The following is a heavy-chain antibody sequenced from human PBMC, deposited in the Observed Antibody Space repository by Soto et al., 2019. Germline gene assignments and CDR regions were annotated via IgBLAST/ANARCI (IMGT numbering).Heavy chain of an antibody. V-gene: IGHV4-59*01. Sequence: SETLSLTCSVSGGSMSEYFWSWIRQSPWKGLEWIGYIYYLGSTDYNPSLKSRVAISVDTSKRQFSLRLTSVTAADTAVYYCARDGYDGSGSPYPAYWGPGTRVTVSS. D-gene: IGHD3-10*01. CDR1: GGSMSEYF. CDR3: ARDGYDGSGSPYPAY. J-gene: IGHJ4*02. CDR2: IYYLGST.